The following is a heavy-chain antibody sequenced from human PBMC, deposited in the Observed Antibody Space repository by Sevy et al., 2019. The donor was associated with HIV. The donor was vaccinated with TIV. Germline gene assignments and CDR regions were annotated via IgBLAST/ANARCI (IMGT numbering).Heavy chain of an antibody. V-gene: IGHV3-30-3*01. CDR1: GFTFSSYA. J-gene: IGHJ3*02. CDR3: AREGYSSGWHDAFDI. D-gene: IGHD6-19*01. CDR2: ISYDGSNK. Sequence: GGSLRLSRAASGFTFSSYAMHWVRQAPGKGLEWVAVISYDGSNKYYADSVKGRFTISRDNSKNTLYLQMNSLRAEDTAVYYCAREGYSSGWHDAFDIWGQGTMVTVSS.